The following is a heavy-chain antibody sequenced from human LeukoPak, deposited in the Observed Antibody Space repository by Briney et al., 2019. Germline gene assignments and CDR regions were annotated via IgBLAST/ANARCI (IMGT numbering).Heavy chain of an antibody. CDR1: GGSITSYH. CDR2: IHYSGGT. CDR3: ARLGTTFDAFDL. J-gene: IGHJ3*01. V-gene: IGHV4-59*13. Sequence: SETLSLTCTVSGGSITSYHWGRIRQPPGKGLELMGCIHYSGGTNYNPSLRSRLTISIDSSKNQFSLTLNSATAADTAVYYCARLGTTFDAFDLWGQGTMITVSS. D-gene: IGHD2/OR15-2a*01.